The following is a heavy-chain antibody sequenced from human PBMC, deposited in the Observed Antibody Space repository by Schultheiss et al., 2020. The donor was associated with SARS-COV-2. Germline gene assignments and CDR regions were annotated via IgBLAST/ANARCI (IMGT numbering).Heavy chain of an antibody. V-gene: IGHV1-69*13. J-gene: IGHJ6*02. D-gene: IGHD3-10*01. CDR1: GGTFSSYA. CDR2: IIPIFGTA. CDR3: ARGTYYYDSGPGYGMDV. Sequence: SVKVSCKASGGTFSSYAISWVRQAPGQGLEWMGGIIPIFGTANYAQKFQGRVTITADESTSTAYMELSSLRSEDTAVYYCARGTYYYDSGPGYGMDVWGQGTTVTVAS.